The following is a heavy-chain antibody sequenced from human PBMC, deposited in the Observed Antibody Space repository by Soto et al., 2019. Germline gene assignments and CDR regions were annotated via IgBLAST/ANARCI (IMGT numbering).Heavy chain of an antibody. J-gene: IGHJ3*02. D-gene: IGHD3-22*01. CDR3: ARAYYDSSGYSAFDI. CDR1: GFTFRSYN. CDR2: IWYDARNK. Sequence: VQLVESGGGVVQPGGSLRLSCAASGFTFRSYNMHWVRQAPGEGLEWVAVIWYDARNKYYADSVKGRFTISRDNSKNTLYLQMNSLRAEDTAEYYCARAYYDSSGYSAFDIWGQGTMVTVSS. V-gene: IGHV3-33*01.